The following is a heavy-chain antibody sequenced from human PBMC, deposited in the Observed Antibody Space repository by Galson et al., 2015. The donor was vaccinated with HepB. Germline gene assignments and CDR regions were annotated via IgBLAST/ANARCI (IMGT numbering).Heavy chain of an antibody. CDR3: ARGLGLTTGTQNY. V-gene: IGHV1-8*01. D-gene: IGHD4-11*01. Sequence: SVKVSCKASGYTFTSYDINWVRQATGQGLEWMGWMNPNSGNTGYAQKFQGRVTMTRNTSISTAYMELSSLRSEDTAAYYCARGLGLTTGTQNYWGQGTLVTVSS. CDR1: GYTFTSYD. CDR2: MNPNSGNT. J-gene: IGHJ4*02.